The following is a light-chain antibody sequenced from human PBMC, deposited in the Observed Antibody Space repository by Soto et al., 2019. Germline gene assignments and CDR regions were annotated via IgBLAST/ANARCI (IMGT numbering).Light chain of an antibody. J-gene: IGKJ1*01. CDR3: QQYNGYWT. CDR1: QSISDS. Sequence: DIQMTQSPSTLSASVGDRVTITCRASQSISDSLAWYQQKPGKAPKLLIYEASNVKSGVPSRFSGSGSGTDYTLTISSLQPDDFASYYCQQYNGYWTFGQGTKVEIK. CDR2: EAS. V-gene: IGKV1-5*03.